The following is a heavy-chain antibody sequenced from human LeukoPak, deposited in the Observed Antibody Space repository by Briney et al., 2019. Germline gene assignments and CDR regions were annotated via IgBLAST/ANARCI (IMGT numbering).Heavy chain of an antibody. D-gene: IGHD1-26*01. Sequence: GGSLRLSCAASGFTFSSYWMSWVRQAPGKGLEWVANIKQDGSEKYYVDSVKGRFTISRDNAKNSLYLQMNSLRAEDTAVYYCAKSVTIRGNYYTGAYFDFWGRGTLVTVSS. J-gene: IGHJ4*02. V-gene: IGHV3-7*03. CDR3: AKSVTIRGNYYTGAYFDF. CDR2: IKQDGSEK. CDR1: GFTFSSYW.